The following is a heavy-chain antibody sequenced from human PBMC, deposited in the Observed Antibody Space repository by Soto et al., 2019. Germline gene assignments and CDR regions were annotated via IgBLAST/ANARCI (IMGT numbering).Heavy chain of an antibody. J-gene: IGHJ4*02. CDR2: STPYNGNT. Sequence: QVQLVQSGAEVKKPGASVTVSCKASGYTFTNYGISWVRQASGQGLEWLGWSTPYNGNTNYGQKFQGRVTMTTDTSTSTADRELRSLRSDDTAGHYCARDDDFEAPFWGQGTLVTAAS. V-gene: IGHV1-18*01. CDR3: ARDDDFEAPF. D-gene: IGHD2-21*02. CDR1: GYTFTNYG.